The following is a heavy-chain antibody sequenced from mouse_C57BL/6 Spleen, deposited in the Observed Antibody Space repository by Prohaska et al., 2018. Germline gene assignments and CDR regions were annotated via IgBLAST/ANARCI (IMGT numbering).Heavy chain of an antibody. D-gene: IGHD1-1*01. Sequence: GGGLVKPGGSLKLSCAASGFTFSSYAMSWVRQTPEKRLEWVATISDGGSYTYYPDNVKGRFTISRDNAKNNLYLQMSHLKSEDTAMYYCASITTVVATGYFDVWGTGTTVTVSS. CDR1: GFTFSSYA. V-gene: IGHV5-4*01. CDR2: ISDGGSYT. J-gene: IGHJ1*03. CDR3: ASITTVVATGYFDV.